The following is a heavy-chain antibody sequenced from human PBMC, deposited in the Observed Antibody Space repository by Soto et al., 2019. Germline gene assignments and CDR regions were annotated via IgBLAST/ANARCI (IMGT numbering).Heavy chain of an antibody. CDR1: GYTFTSYY. V-gene: IGHV1-46*01. Sequence: ASVKVSCKASGYTFTSYYMHWVRQAPGQGLEWMGIINPSGGSTSYAQKFQGRVTMTRDTSTSTVYMELRSLRSEDTAVYYCARDPEPYIVLVPAAIQEVTDAFDIWGQGTMVTVSS. CDR2: INPSGGST. CDR3: ARDPEPYIVLVPAAIQEVTDAFDI. D-gene: IGHD2-2*01. J-gene: IGHJ3*02.